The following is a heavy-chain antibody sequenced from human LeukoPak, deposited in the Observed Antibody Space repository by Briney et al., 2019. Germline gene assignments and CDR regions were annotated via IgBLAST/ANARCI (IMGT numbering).Heavy chain of an antibody. V-gene: IGHV3-23*01. D-gene: IGHD5-18*01. CDR1: GITFSGSG. CDR2: ISGSGSNT. J-gene: IGHJ4*02. Sequence: GGSLRLSCAASGITFSGSGMSWVRQAPGKGLEWVSTISGSGSNTHYADSVKGRFTISRDNSKNTLYLQMNSLRAEDTAVYYCAKVGYSYGYYFDYWGQGTLVTVSS. CDR3: AKVGYSYGYYFDY.